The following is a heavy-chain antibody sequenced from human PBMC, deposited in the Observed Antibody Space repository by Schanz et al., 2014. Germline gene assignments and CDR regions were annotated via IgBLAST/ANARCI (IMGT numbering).Heavy chain of an antibody. Sequence: EVHLVESGGGLVQPGGSLRLSCAASRFSFGTYAMSWVRQAPGKGLEWVSAISGSGGSTYYADSVKGRFTISRDNSKSTLYVEMNSLRVEDTAVYYCAKGRFGELSAFDIWGQGTMVTVSS. V-gene: IGHV3-23*04. CDR1: RFSFGTYA. J-gene: IGHJ3*02. D-gene: IGHD3-10*01. CDR3: AKGRFGELSAFDI. CDR2: ISGSGGST.